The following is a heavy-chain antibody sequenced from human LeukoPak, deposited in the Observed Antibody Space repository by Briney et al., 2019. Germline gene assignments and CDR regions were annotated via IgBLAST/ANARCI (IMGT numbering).Heavy chain of an antibody. CDR3: AKDQVGYCSSTSCYMGY. CDR2: ISSSSSYI. J-gene: IGHJ4*02. Sequence: GGSLRLSCAASGFTFSSYSMNWVRQAPGKGLEWVSSISSSSSYIYYADSVKGRFTISRDNSKKTLYLQMNSLRAEDTAVYYCAKDQVGYCSSTSCYMGYWGQGTLVTVSS. CDR1: GFTFSSYS. D-gene: IGHD2-2*02. V-gene: IGHV3-21*01.